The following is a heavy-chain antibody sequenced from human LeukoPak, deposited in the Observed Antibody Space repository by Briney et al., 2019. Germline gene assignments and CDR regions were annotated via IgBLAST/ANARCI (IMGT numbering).Heavy chain of an antibody. V-gene: IGHV3-20*04. J-gene: IGHJ4*02. D-gene: IGHD3-3*01. CDR3: ARGNYDFWSGQPYYFDY. Sequence: PGGSLRLSCAASGFPFDDYGMLWVRHAPGKGLEGVSFITWHGERTYYSDSVKGRFTISRDNAKNSLYLQMNSLRAEDTAVYYCARGNYDFWSGQPYYFDYWGQGTLVTVSS. CDR1: GFPFDDYG. CDR2: ITWHGERT.